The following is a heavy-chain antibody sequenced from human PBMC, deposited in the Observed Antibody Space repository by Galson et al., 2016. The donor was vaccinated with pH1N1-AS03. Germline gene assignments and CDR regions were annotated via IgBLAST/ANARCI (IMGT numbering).Heavy chain of an antibody. V-gene: IGHV3-30*03. CDR1: GFTFSRYG. J-gene: IGHJ4*02. CDR2: ISHNGDNN. Sequence: SLRLSCAASGFTFSRYGMHWVRQAPGKGLEWVALISHNGDNNFYEDSVKGRFTISRDNTKNTLYLQMNSLRVEDTAVYFCARGRGYGQYYFDYWGQGTLVTVSS. CDR3: ARGRGYGQYYFDY. D-gene: IGHD3-10*01.